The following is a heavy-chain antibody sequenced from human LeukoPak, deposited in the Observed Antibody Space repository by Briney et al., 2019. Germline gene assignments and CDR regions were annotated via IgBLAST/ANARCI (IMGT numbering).Heavy chain of an antibody. Sequence: ASVKVSCKASGYTFTGYYVHWVRQAPGQGLEWMGWINPNSGGTNYAQKFQGRVTMTRDTSISTAYMELSRLRSDDTAVYYCARESGIVGAVDYWGQGTLVTVSS. CDR1: GYTFTGYY. CDR2: INPNSGGT. CDR3: ARESGIVGAVDY. D-gene: IGHD1-26*01. J-gene: IGHJ4*02. V-gene: IGHV1-2*02.